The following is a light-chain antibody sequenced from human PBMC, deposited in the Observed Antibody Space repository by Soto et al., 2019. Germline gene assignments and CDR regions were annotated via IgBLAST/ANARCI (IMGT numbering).Light chain of an antibody. V-gene: IGKV1-39*01. CDR3: QQSSSTPYT. J-gene: IGKJ2*01. CDR1: QSINTF. Sequence: DIQMTQSPSSLSTSVGDRVTITCRASQSINTFLNWYQQKPGKAPKLLIYAASNLQSGVPSRFSGSGSGTDFTLTISSLQPEDFASYYCQQSSSTPYTLGQGTKLEIK. CDR2: AAS.